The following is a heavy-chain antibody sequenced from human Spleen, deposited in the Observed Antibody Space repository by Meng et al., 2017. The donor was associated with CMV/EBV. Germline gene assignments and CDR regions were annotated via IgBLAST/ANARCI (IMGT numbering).Heavy chain of an antibody. CDR3: ARDLGYFYFDL. V-gene: IGHV3-23*01. CDR2: ISGSGGST. Sequence: GESLKISCAASGFTFSSYAMSWVRQAPGKGLEWVSAISGSGGSTYYADSVKGRFTISRDNSKNILYLQMNSLRAEDTAVYYCARDLGYFYFDLWGQGTLVTVSS. CDR1: GFTFSSYA. D-gene: IGHD5-18*01. J-gene: IGHJ4*02.